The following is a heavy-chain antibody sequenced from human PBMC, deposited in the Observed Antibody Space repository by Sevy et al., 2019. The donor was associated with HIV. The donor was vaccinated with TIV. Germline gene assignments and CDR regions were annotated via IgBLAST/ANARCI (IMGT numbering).Heavy chain of an antibody. Sequence: GESLKISCKGSGYSFTSYWIGWVRQMPGKGLEWMGIIYPGDSDTRYSPSFQGQVTISADKSISTAYLQGSSLKASDTAMYYCARFGSGYLFLGEDAFDIWGQGTMVTVSS. CDR2: IYPGDSDT. CDR3: ARFGSGYLFLGEDAFDI. J-gene: IGHJ3*02. D-gene: IGHD3-3*01. V-gene: IGHV5-51*01. CDR1: GYSFTSYW.